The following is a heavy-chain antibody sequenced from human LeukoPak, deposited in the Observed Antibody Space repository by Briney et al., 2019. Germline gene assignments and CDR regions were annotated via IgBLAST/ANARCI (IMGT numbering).Heavy chain of an antibody. D-gene: IGHD3-10*01. J-gene: IGHJ6*03. CDR2: ISSSSSYI. V-gene: IGHV3-11*06. CDR3: ARDGGITLVRGVIMGDYYYYYMDV. Sequence: GGSLRLSCAASGFNFSDHFMSWIRQAPGKGLEWVSSISSSSSYIYYADSVKGRFTISRDNAKNSLYLQMNSLRAEDTAVYYCARDGGITLVRGVIMGDYYYYYMDVWGRGTTVTVSS. CDR1: GFNFSDHF.